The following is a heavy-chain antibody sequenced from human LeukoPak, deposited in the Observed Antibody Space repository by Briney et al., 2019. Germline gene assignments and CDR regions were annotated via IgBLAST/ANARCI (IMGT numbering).Heavy chain of an antibody. J-gene: IGHJ4*02. V-gene: IGHV1-46*01. CDR1: GYTFTSYY. CDR2: INPRGDGT. CDR3: ARELRTGVGATDY. Sequence: ASVKVSCKASGYTFTSYYMHWVRQATGQGLKWVGIINPRGDGTNYAQKFQGRVTMTRHTSTSTVYMELSRLRSEDTAVYFCARELRTGVGATDYWGQGTLVTVSS. D-gene: IGHD1-26*01.